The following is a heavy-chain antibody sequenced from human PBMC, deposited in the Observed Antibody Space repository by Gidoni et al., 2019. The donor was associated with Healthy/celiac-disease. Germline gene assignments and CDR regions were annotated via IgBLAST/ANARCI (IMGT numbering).Heavy chain of an antibody. D-gene: IGHD6-19*01. Sequence: QLQLQESGPGLVKPSETLSLTCTVSGGSISSSSYYWGWIRQPPGKGLEWIGSIYYSGSTYYNPSLKSRVTISVDTSKNQFSLKLSSVTAADTAVYYCARHPGAVAGFDYWGQGTLVTVSS. CDR2: IYYSGST. V-gene: IGHV4-39*01. CDR1: GGSISSSSYY. J-gene: IGHJ4*02. CDR3: ARHPGAVAGFDY.